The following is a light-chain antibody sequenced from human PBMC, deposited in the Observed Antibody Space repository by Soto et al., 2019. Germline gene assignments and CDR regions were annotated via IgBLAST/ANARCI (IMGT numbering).Light chain of an antibody. CDR3: QQYGSSPAT. CDR2: GAS. CDR1: QSVSSSY. J-gene: IGKJ2*01. V-gene: IGKV3-20*01. Sequence: EIVLTQSPGTLSLSPGERATVSCRASQSVSSSYLAWYQQKGGQAPGLLIYGASSRATGIPDRFSGSGSGTDFTLTISRLEPEDFAVYYCQQYGSSPATFGQGTKLEIK.